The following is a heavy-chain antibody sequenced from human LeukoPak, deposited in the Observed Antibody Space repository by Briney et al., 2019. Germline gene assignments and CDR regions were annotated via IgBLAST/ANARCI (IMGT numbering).Heavy chain of an antibody. CDR2: IDKKDKGYATAT. D-gene: IGHD1-26*01. CDR1: GFTFSGSA. V-gene: IGHV3-73*01. Sequence: GSLPLPSAASGFTFSGSAIHWVRQSSGTGLEWVGQIDKKDKGYATATAYAASVKGRFTISRDDSINTAYLQMKSLKTEDTALYYCTRDSGTYNWLVPWHRGTLVTVSS. CDR3: TRDSGTYNWLVP. J-gene: IGHJ5*02.